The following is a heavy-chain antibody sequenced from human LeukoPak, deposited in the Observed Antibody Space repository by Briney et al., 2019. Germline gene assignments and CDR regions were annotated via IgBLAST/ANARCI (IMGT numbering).Heavy chain of an antibody. Sequence: PGRSLRLSCAASGFTFSSYGMHWVRQAPGKGLEWVAFIRYDGSNKYYADSVKGRFTISRDNSKNTLYLQMNSLRAEDTAVYYCAKDPTESYYYDSSSAFDIWGQGTMVTVSS. D-gene: IGHD3-22*01. CDR1: GFTFSSYG. J-gene: IGHJ3*02. CDR3: AKDPTESYYYDSSSAFDI. V-gene: IGHV3-30*02. CDR2: IRYDGSNK.